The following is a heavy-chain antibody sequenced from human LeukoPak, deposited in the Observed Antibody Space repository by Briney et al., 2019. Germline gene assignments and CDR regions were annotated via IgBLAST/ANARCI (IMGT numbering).Heavy chain of an antibody. V-gene: IGHV1-3*01. J-gene: IGHJ5*02. CDR3: AGYCSSTSCRRSWFDP. D-gene: IGHD2-2*01. CDR1: GYTFTSYA. CDR2: INAGNGNT. Sequence: ASVKVSCKASGYTFTSYAMHWVRQAPGQRLEWMGWINAGNGNTKYSQKFQGRATITRDTSASTAYMELSSLRSEDTAVYYCAGYCSSTSCRRSWFDPWGQGTLVTVSS.